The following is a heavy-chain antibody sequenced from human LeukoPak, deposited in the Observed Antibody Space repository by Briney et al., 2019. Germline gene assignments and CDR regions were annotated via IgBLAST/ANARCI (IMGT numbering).Heavy chain of an antibody. D-gene: IGHD2-2*01. CDR2: IQYDGNNK. J-gene: IGHJ6*03. CDR1: GFTFSSYG. Sequence: PGGSLRLSXAASGFTFSSYGMHWVRQAPGKGLEWVTFIQYDGNNKYYADSVKGRFTIFRDNSKNTLYLQMNSLRPEDTAVYYCAKGPTSYYYYYMDVWGTGTTVTVSS. CDR3: AKGPTSYYYYYMDV. V-gene: IGHV3-30*02.